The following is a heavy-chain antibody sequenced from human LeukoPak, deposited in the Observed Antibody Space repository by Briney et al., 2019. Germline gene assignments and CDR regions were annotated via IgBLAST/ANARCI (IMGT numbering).Heavy chain of an antibody. D-gene: IGHD2-15*01. Sequence: PSETLSLTCAVYGGSFSGYYWSWIRQPPGKGLEWIGEINHSGSTNYNPSLKSRVTISVDASKNQFSLKLSSVTAADTAVYYCARAQVVGYRDVWGKGTTVTVSS. CDR2: INHSGST. CDR1: GGSFSGYY. J-gene: IGHJ6*03. CDR3: ARAQVVGYRDV. V-gene: IGHV4-34*01.